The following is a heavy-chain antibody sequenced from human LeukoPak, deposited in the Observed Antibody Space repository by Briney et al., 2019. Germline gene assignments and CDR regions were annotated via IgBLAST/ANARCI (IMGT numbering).Heavy chain of an antibody. J-gene: IGHJ4*02. CDR2: INPNSGGT. CDR3: ARDSYYDSSGYYVPYYFDY. Sequence: ASVKVSCKASGYTFTGYYMHWVRQTPGQGLEWMGWINPNSGGTNYAQKFQGRVTMTRDTSISTAYMELSRLRSDDTAVYYCARDSYYDSSGYYVPYYFDYWGQGTLVTVSS. CDR1: GYTFTGYY. D-gene: IGHD3-22*01. V-gene: IGHV1-2*02.